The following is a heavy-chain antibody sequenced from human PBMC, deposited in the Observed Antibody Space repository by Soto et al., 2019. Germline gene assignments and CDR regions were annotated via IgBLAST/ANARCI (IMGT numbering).Heavy chain of an antibody. Sequence: RSLTCAVYGGSFSGHSWTWIRQSPGKGLEWIGDINHSGRVNYSPSLKSRVTISLDTSKNQFSLTLSAVTAADTAMYYCSTRAYDTNGYYRFDPWGQGTLVTVS. J-gene: IGHJ5*01. V-gene: IGHV4-34*01. D-gene: IGHD3-22*01. CDR3: STRAYDTNGYYRFDP. CDR2: INHSGRV. CDR1: GGSFSGHS.